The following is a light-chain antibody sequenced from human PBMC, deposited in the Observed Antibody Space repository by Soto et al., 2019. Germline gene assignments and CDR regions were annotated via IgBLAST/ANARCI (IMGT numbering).Light chain of an antibody. Sequence: DTQITPTPSFPSPSVGDRVTLTRLASLSICSWLAWYQQKPGKAPKLLIYAASTLQSGVPSRFSGSGSGTDFTLTISSLQPEDFATYYCQQANSFPLTFGGGTKVEIK. CDR1: LSICSW. CDR3: QQANSFPLT. CDR2: AAS. V-gene: IGKV1-12*01. J-gene: IGKJ4*01.